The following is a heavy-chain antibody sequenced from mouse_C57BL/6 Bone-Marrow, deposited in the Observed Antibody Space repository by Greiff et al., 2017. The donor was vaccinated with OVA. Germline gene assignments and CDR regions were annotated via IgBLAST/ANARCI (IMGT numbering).Heavy chain of an antibody. D-gene: IGHD2-3*01. J-gene: IGHJ4*01. Sequence: QVQLQQPGAELVKPGASVKLSCKASGYTFTSYWMHWVKQRPGQGLEWIGMIHPNSGSTKYNEKFKSKATLTVDKSSSTAYMQLSSLTSEDSAVYYCALDGYYIPLAMDYWGQGTSVTVSS. CDR3: ALDGYYIPLAMDY. CDR1: GYTFTSYW. CDR2: IHPNSGST. V-gene: IGHV1-64*01.